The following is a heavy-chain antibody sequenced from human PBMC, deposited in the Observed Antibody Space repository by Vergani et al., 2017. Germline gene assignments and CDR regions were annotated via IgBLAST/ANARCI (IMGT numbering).Heavy chain of an antibody. J-gene: IGHJ3*02. Sequence: EVQLLESGGGLVQPGGSLRLSFAASGFTFSSHAMTWVRQAPGKGLEWVSAIVGSGGRKYYADSVKGRFTISRDNSKKTLYLQLNSLRADDTAVYYCAKSRGYYSTDGFDSWGQGTMVTVSS. D-gene: IGHD2-15*01. CDR2: IVGSGGRK. CDR3: AKSRGYYSTDGFDS. CDR1: GFTFSSHA. V-gene: IGHV3-23*01.